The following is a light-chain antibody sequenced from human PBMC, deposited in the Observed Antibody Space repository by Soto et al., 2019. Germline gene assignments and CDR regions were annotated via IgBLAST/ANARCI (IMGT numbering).Light chain of an antibody. CDR1: QSISSY. CDR2: AAS. V-gene: IGKV1-39*01. Sequence: DIQMTQSPSSLSASVGDRVTITCRASQSISSYLNWYQQKPGKAPQLLIYAASSLQSGVPSRFSGSGSATDFTLTISSLQPEDFATYYWQQSYSTPWTFGQGTKVEIK. CDR3: QQSYSTPWT. J-gene: IGKJ1*01.